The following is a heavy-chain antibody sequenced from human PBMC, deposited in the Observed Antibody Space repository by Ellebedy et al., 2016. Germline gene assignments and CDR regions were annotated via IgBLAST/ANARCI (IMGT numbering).Heavy chain of an antibody. CDR2: INPNSGGT. J-gene: IGHJ5*02. CDR3: ARDRPTSYYGSGSLTDP. V-gene: IGHV1-2*02. D-gene: IGHD3-10*01. CDR1: GYTFTDYY. Sequence: ASVKVSCXASGYTFTDYYMHWVRQAPGQGLEWMGWINPNSGGTNYAQKFQGRVTMTRDTSISTAFMEMSRLRSDDTAVYYCARDRPTSYYGSGSLTDPWGQGTLVTVSS.